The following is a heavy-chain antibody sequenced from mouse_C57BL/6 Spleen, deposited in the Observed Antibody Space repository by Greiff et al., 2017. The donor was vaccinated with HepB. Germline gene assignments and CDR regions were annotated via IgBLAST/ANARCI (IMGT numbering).Heavy chain of an antibody. CDR2: IYPSDSET. V-gene: IGHV1-61*01. D-gene: IGHD1-1*01. CDR3: ARETYYGSSYDY. J-gene: IGHJ2*01. CDR1: GYTFTSYW. Sequence: QVQLQQSGAELVRPGSSVKLSCKASGYTFTSYWMDWVKQRPGQGLEWIGNIYPSDSETHYNQKFKDKATLTVDKSSSTAYMQLSSLTSEDSAVYYCARETYYGSSYDYWGQGTTLTVSS.